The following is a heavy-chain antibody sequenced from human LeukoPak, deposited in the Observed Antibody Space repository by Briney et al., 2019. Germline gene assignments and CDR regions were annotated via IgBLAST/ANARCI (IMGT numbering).Heavy chain of an antibody. J-gene: IGHJ5*02. CDR3: ARLTLSGWYPIKNWFDP. Sequence: PSETLSLTCAVYGGSFSGYYWSWIRQPPGKGLEWIGEINHSGSTNYNPSLKSRVTISVDTSKNQFSLKLSSVTAADTAVYYCARLTLSGWYPIKNWFDPWGQGTLVTVSS. CDR2: INHSGST. D-gene: IGHD6-19*01. CDR1: GGSFSGYY. V-gene: IGHV4-34*01.